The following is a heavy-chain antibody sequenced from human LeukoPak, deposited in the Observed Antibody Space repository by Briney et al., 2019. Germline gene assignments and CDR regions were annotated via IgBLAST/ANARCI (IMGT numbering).Heavy chain of an antibody. Sequence: PSETLSVTCAVSGGSISSGGYSWSWIRQPPGKGLEWIGYIYHSGSTYYNPSLKSRVTISEDRSKNQFSLKLSSVTAADTAVYYCARGWGIDYDRSGPDAFDIWAQGTMDTVSS. D-gene: IGHD3-22*01. CDR3: ARGWGIDYDRSGPDAFDI. V-gene: IGHV4-30-2*01. J-gene: IGHJ3*02. CDR2: IYHSGST. CDR1: GGSISSGGYS.